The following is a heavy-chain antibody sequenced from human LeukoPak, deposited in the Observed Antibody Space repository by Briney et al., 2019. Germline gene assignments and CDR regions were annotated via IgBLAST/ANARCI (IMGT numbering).Heavy chain of an antibody. CDR1: GGSISSYY. CDR3: AVSGYYYYMDV. D-gene: IGHD2/OR15-2a*01. J-gene: IGHJ6*03. CDR2: IYYSGGT. V-gene: IGHV4-59*01. Sequence: SETLSLTCTVSGGSISSYYWSWIRPPPGKGLEWIGYIYYSGGTNYNPSLKSRVTISVDTSKNQFSLKLSSVTAADTAVYYCAVSGYYYYMDVWGKGTTVTVSS.